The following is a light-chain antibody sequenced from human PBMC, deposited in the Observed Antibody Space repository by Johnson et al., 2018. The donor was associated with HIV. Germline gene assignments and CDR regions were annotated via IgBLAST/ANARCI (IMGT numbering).Light chain of an antibody. CDR2: DNN. V-gene: IGLV1-51*01. Sequence: QSVLTQPPSVSAAPGQKVTISCSGSSSNIGNNYVSWYQQLPGTAPKLLIYDNNKRPSEIPDRFSGSKSGMSATLGITGLQTGDEADYYCGTWDSSLSAYVFRTGTKVTFL. CDR1: SSNIGNNY. CDR3: GTWDSSLSAYV. J-gene: IGLJ1*01.